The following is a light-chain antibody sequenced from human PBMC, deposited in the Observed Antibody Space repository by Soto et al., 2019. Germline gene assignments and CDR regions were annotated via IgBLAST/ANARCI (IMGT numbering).Light chain of an antibody. V-gene: IGKV1-12*01. Sequence: DIQMTQSPSSVSASVGDRVTITCRSSQDISSWLSLYQHHPGKAPKLLIYAASSLQSGVPSRFSDSQSGTDFTLTISSLQPEDFATYYCQPANSFPLTFGGGTKVEIK. CDR3: QPANSFPLT. CDR1: QDISSW. J-gene: IGKJ4*01. CDR2: AAS.